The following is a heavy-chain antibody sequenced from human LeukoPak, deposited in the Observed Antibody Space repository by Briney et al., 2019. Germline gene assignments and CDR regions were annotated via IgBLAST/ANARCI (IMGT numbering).Heavy chain of an antibody. CDR1: GFTFSSYA. D-gene: IGHD6-19*01. J-gene: IGHJ6*04. CDR3: AKVTVAENYYYYYGMDV. V-gene: IGHV3-23*01. Sequence: GGSLRLSCAASGFTFSSYAMSWVRQAPGKGLEWVSDISGSGGSTYYADSVKGRFTISRDNSKNTLYLQMNSLRAEDTAVYYCAKVTVAENYYYYYGMDVWGKGTTVTVSS. CDR2: ISGSGGST.